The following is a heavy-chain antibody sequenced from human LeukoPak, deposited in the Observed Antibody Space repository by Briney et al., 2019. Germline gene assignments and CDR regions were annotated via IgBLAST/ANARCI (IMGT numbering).Heavy chain of an antibody. CDR3: AKGLLGSGSYYLY. D-gene: IGHD3-10*01. V-gene: IGHV3-23*01. J-gene: IGHJ4*02. CDR2: ISGSGGST. CDR1: GFTFSSYA. Sequence: PGGSLRRSCAASGFTFSSYAMSWVRQAPGKGLEWVSAISGSGGSTYYADSVKGRFTISRDNSKNTLYLQMNSLRAEDTAVYYCAKGLLGSGSYYLYWGQGTLVTVSS.